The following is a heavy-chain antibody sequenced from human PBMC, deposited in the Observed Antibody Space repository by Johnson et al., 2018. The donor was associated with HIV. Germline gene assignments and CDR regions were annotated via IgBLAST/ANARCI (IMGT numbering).Heavy chain of an antibody. Sequence: VQLVESGGGLVQPGRSLRLSCAASGFSFDDYAMSWVRQAPGKGLEWVSGINWNGATPGSADSVKGRFTISRDNAKNFLYLQMNSLRGEDTALYYCAKDRQPANYGAFDVWGQVTMVTVSS. CDR2: INWNGATP. J-gene: IGHJ3*01. D-gene: IGHD3-10*01. CDR1: GFSFDDYA. CDR3: AKDRQPANYGAFDV. V-gene: IGHV3-20*04.